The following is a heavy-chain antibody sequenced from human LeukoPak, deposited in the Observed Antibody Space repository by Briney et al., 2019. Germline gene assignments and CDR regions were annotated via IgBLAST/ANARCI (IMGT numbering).Heavy chain of an antibody. V-gene: IGHV3-23*01. Sequence: GGPLRLSCAASGFTFSNYGMNWVRQAPGKGLEWVSALSSSGGSTYYADSVKGRFTISRDNSKNTLYLQMNSLRAEDTAVYYCAKVDNGYSGYSAFDIWGQGTMVTVSS. J-gene: IGHJ3*02. CDR1: GFTFSNYG. CDR3: AKVDNGYSGYSAFDI. D-gene: IGHD2-8*01. CDR2: LSSSGGST.